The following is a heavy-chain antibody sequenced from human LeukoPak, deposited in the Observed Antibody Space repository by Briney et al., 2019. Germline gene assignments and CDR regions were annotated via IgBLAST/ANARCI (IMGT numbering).Heavy chain of an antibody. CDR2: INPNSGGT. V-gene: IGHV1-2*02. Sequence: ASVKVSCKASGYTFTGYYMHWVRQAPGQGLEWMGWINPNSGGTNYAQKLQGRVTMTTDTSTSTAYMELRSLRSDDTAVYYCARYLNLGYCSSTSCLIEYYYYGMDVWGQGTTVTVSS. CDR3: ARYLNLGYCSSTSCLIEYYYYGMDV. CDR1: GYTFTGYY. D-gene: IGHD2-2*01. J-gene: IGHJ6*02.